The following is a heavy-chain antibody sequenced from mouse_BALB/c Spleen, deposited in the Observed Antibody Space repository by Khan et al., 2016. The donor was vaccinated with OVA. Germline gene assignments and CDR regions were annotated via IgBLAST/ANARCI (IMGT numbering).Heavy chain of an antibody. CDR2: IWSGGST. V-gene: IGHV2-6-4*01. D-gene: IGHD1-1*01. J-gene: IGHJ4*01. Sequence: VQLQESGPGLVAPSQSLSITCTVSGFSLSRYNVHWIRQPPGKGLAWLGMIWSGGSTDYNSAVKSRLSISKDNSKRQVFSKMNSLQTDDTAMYYCARAYGSSLGYYAMDYWGQGTSVTVSS. CDR1: GFSLSRYN. CDR3: ARAYGSSLGYYAMDY.